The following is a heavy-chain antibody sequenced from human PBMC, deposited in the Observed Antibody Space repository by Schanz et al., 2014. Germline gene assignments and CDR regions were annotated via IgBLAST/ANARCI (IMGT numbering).Heavy chain of an antibody. CDR3: ARGRGCTGGSCYSWFDL. D-gene: IGHD2-15*01. J-gene: IGHJ5*02. CDR1: GYTFTAYG. CDR2: INPSGGST. Sequence: VQSVHSGTEVQKLGASVKVSCQTSGYTFTAYGINWVRQAPGQGLEWMGMINPSGGSTTYAQKFQGRLTMTRDTSTSTVYMELSSLRSEDTAVYYCARGRGCTGGSCYSWFDLWGQGTLVTVAS. V-gene: IGHV1-46*01.